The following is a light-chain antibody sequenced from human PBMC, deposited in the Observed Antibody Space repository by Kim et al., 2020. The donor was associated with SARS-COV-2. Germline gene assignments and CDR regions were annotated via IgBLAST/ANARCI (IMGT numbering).Light chain of an antibody. J-gene: IGLJ3*02. CDR2: EVS. CDR3: SSKAGSNTLV. CDR1: SSDVGGYNY. Sequence: QSALTQPPSASGSPGQSVTISCTGTSSDVGGYNYVSWYQQHPGKAPKLMIYEVSKRPSGVPDRFSGSKSGNTASLTVSGLQAEDEADYYCSSKAGSNTLVFGGGTQLTVL. V-gene: IGLV2-8*01.